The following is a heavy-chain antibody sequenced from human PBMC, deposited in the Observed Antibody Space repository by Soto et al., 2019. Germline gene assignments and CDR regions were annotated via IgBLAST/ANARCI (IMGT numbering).Heavy chain of an antibody. CDR3: ARGLNGYLYYFDY. V-gene: IGHV1-3*01. Sequence: GASVKVSCKASVYTFNSYAIHWVRQAPGQRLEWMGWINAGNGNTKYSQKFQGRVTITRDTSASTAYMELSSLRSEDTAVYYCARGLNGYLYYFDYWGQGTLVTVSS. CDR1: VYTFNSYA. J-gene: IGHJ4*02. CDR2: INAGNGNT. D-gene: IGHD5-18*01.